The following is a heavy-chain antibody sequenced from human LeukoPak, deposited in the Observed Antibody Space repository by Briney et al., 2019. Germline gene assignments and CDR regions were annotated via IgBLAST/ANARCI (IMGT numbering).Heavy chain of an antibody. CDR3: ARQRAAAMNWFDP. J-gene: IGHJ5*02. CDR1: GGSISSSSHY. Sequence: PSETLSLTCTVSGGSISSSSHYWGWIRQPPGKGLEWIGSIYYSGSTYYNPSLKSRVTISVDTSKNQFSLKLSSVTAADTAVYYCARQRAAAMNWFDPWGQGTLVTVSS. V-gene: IGHV4-39*01. CDR2: IYYSGST. D-gene: IGHD6-13*01.